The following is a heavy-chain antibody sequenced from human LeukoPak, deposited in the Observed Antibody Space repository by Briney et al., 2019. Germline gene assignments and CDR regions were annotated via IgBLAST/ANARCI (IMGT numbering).Heavy chain of an antibody. J-gene: IGHJ3*02. V-gene: IGHV4-34*01. Sequence: SETLSLTCAVYGGSFSGYYWSWIRQPPGKGLEWIGEINHSGSTNYNPSLKSRVTISVDTSKNQFSLKLSSVTAADTAVYYCARRTVGGTTRAFDIWGQGTMVTVSS. CDR3: ARRTVGGTTRAFDI. CDR2: INHSGST. CDR1: GGSFSGYY. D-gene: IGHD1-26*01.